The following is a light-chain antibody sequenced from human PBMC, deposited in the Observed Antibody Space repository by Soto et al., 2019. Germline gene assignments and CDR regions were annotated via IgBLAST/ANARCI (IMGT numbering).Light chain of an antibody. CDR2: LNSDGSH. V-gene: IGLV4-69*01. CDR3: QTWVTGIQV. J-gene: IGLJ2*01. CDR1: SGHSSYA. Sequence: QLVLTQSPSASASLGASVKLICTMSSGHSSYAIAWHQQRPEKGPRYLMKLNSDGSHSKGDGIPDRFSGSSSGAERYLTISSLQSEDEADYYCQTWVTGIQVFGGGTKLTVL.